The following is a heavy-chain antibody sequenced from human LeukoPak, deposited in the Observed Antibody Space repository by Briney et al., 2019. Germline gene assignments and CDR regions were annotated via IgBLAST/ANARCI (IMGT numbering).Heavy chain of an antibody. J-gene: IGHJ4*02. CDR3: AKGHPTYYDILTGYYFDY. Sequence: GGSLRLSCAASGFTFSSYAMSWVRQAPGKGLEWVSAISGSGGSTYYADSVEGRFTISRDNSKNTLYLQMNSLRAEDTAVYYCAKGHPTYYDILTGYYFDYWGQGTLVTVSS. D-gene: IGHD3-9*01. V-gene: IGHV3-23*01. CDR1: GFTFSSYA. CDR2: ISGSGGST.